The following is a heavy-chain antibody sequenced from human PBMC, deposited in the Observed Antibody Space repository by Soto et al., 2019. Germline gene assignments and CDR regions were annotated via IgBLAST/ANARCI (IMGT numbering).Heavy chain of an antibody. CDR1: RGSVSSGGYY. V-gene: IGHV4-31*03. Sequence: QVQLQDSGPGLVKPSQTLSLTCTVSRGSVSSGGYYWSWIRQHPGKGLEWIGYIYYNGITDYNPSLKSRLIISVDTSKTQFSLILSSVTAADTAVYYCARARFYGSERTVFDFWGQGTLVTVSS. D-gene: IGHD3-10*01. CDR2: IYYNGIT. CDR3: ARARFYGSERTVFDF. J-gene: IGHJ4*02.